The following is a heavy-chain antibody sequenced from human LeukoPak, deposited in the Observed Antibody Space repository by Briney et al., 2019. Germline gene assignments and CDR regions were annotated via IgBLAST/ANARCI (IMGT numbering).Heavy chain of an antibody. Sequence: GGSLRLSCAASGFSFRTYAMSWVRQAPGKGLDWVSAISDDSAKIYYSASVKGRFTISRDNSKNILFLQLNSLRVEDTGVYYCAREYDGSWPSWGQGALVTVSS. V-gene: IGHV3-23*01. CDR3: AREYDGSWPS. J-gene: IGHJ5*02. D-gene: IGHD2-15*01. CDR2: ISDDSAKI. CDR1: GFSFRTYA.